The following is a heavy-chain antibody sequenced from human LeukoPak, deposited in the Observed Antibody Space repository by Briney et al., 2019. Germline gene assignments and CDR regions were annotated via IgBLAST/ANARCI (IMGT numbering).Heavy chain of an antibody. J-gene: IGHJ6*03. Sequence: SVKVSCKASGYTFTSYAMNWVRQAPGQGLEWMGVFIPILDTANSTQKFQGRLTITADISTNTVYMELSSLRFDDTAVYFCAGIPVFGVVLHQEPVWGKGTTVIVSS. V-gene: IGHV1-69*10. CDR2: FIPILDTA. CDR3: AGIPVFGVVLHQEPV. CDR1: GYTFTSYA. D-gene: IGHD3-3*01.